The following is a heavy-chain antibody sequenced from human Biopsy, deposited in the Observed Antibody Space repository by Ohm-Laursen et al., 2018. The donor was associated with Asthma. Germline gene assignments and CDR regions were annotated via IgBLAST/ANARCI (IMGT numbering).Heavy chain of an antibody. CDR3: ARDVMEWYLPAFDF. Sequence: SLRLSCAASGFTFRSYAMHWVRQASGKGLEWVAVGGSYYDGGLKYYADSVNGRFTVSRDDSKNTLYLQMNSLRPDDKAVYYCARDVMEWYLPAFDFWGQGTLVTVSS. V-gene: IGHV3-30-3*01. J-gene: IGHJ4*02. CDR2: GGSYYDGGLK. CDR1: GFTFRSYA. D-gene: IGHD3-3*01.